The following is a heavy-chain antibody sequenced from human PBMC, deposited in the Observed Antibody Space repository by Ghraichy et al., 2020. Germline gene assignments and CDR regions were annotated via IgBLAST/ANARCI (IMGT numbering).Heavy chain of an antibody. Sequence: GESLNISCKGSGYSFTSYWIGWVRQMPGKGLEWMGIIYPGDSDTRYSPSFQGQVTISADKSISTAYLQWSSLKASDTAMYYCARLLTFYYDSSGYSPPDYFDYWGQGTLVTVSS. CDR3: ARLLTFYYDSSGYSPPDYFDY. CDR1: GYSFTSYW. V-gene: IGHV5-51*01. J-gene: IGHJ4*02. D-gene: IGHD3-22*01. CDR2: IYPGDSDT.